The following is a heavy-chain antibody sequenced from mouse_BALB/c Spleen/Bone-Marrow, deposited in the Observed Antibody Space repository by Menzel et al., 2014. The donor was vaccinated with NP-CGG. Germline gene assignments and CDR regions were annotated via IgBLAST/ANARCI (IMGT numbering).Heavy chain of an antibody. V-gene: IGHV5-9-3*01. J-gene: IGHJ2*01. CDR2: ISSAGIHT. Sequence: EVQLQQSGGGLVKPGGSLKLSCTASGFTFTSYAMSWVRQTPEKRLEWVATISSAGIHTYYVDTVKGRFTISRDNAKNTLFLHMSSLRSEDTAMYYCARQDGVYYFDYWGQGTTLTVSS. D-gene: IGHD2-3*01. CDR3: ARQDGVYYFDY. CDR1: GFTFTSYA.